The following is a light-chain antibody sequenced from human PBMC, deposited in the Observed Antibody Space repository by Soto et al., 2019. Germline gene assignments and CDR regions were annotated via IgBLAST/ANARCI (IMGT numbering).Light chain of an antibody. Sequence: EVVMTQSPATLSVSPGEGATLSCRASQSVTSNYLAWYQQKPGKAPRLLIHGISNRATGVPDRFSGSGSGTDFTLTISSLEPEDCAVYYCQQCSIWPPVTFGHGTRLEIK. J-gene: IGKJ5*01. CDR2: GIS. CDR3: QQCSIWPPVT. V-gene: IGKV3-11*01. CDR1: QSVTSNY.